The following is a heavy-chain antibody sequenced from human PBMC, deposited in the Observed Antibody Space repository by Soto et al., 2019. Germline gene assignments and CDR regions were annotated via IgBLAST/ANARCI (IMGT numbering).Heavy chain of an antibody. CDR2: IYWDNDK. J-gene: IGHJ4*02. CDR3: AQSGVVEYDAGFGS. V-gene: IGHV2-5*02. CDR1: GFSLSTSRVG. Sequence: QITLKESGPSLVKPTQTLTLICTLSGFSLSTSRVGMGWIRQPPGKSLQRLAIIYWDNDKRYTPSPRSRLTVTKDTSKSRGVLTMTNTDPVDTATYYCAQSGVVEYDAGFGSCGPGIVVTVSS. D-gene: IGHD2-2*01.